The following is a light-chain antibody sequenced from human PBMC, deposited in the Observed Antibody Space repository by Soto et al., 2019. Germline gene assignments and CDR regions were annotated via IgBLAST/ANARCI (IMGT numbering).Light chain of an antibody. Sequence: IVLTQSPATLSLSPGERATLSCRASQSVKTLLVWYQQRPGQAPRLLIYDASHRAAGIPARFSGSGFGTDFTLTISSLEPQDAAFYYGQQRSNWPTITFGQGTRLEIK. CDR2: DAS. CDR1: QSVKTL. J-gene: IGKJ5*01. CDR3: QQRSNWPTIT. V-gene: IGKV3-11*01.